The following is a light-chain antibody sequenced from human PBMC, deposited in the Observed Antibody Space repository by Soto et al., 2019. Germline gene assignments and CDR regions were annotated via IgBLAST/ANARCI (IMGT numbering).Light chain of an antibody. V-gene: IGKV1-5*01. J-gene: IGKJ1*01. CDR1: QNISNF. CDR2: DAS. Sequence: DIQMTQSPSTLSASVGERVTISCRANQNISNFLDWYQQKPGKAPKLLIYDASTLESGVPSRFRGSGSGTEFTVTISSLQPDDFATYYCQQYNTYSWTFGRGTKVEIK. CDR3: QQYNTYSWT.